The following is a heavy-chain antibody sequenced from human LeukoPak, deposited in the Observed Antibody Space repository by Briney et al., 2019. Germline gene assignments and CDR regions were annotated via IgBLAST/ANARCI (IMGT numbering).Heavy chain of an antibody. D-gene: IGHD1-26*01. CDR1: XGSIXXXXYY. CDR3: ARTSAGGSYYGSTYYFDY. V-gene: IGHV4-39*07. Sequence: LXXXXXXGSIXXXXYYXGXIXXPXGXGLXWXXSIYYSGSTYYNPSLKSRVTISVDTSKNQFSLKLSSVTAADTAVYYCARTSAGGSYYGSTYYFDYWGQGTLVTVSS. J-gene: IGHJ4*02. CDR2: IYYSGST.